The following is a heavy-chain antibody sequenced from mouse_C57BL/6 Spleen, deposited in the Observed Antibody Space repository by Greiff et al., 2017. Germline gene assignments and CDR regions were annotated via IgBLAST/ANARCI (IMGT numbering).Heavy chain of an antibody. CDR1: GFTFSSYA. Sequence: EVQVVESGGGLVKPGGSLKLSCAVSGFTFSSYAMSWVRQTLEKRLEWVATISDGGSYTYYPDNVKGRFTISRDNAKNNLYLQMNHLKSEGTAMYYCARDRGDDYLDYWGQGTTLTVSS. CDR3: ARDRGDDYLDY. V-gene: IGHV5-4*01. CDR2: ISDGGSYT. D-gene: IGHD2-13*01. J-gene: IGHJ2*01.